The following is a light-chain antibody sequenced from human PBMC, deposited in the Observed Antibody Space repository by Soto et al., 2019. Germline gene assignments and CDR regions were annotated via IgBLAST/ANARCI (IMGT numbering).Light chain of an antibody. V-gene: IGLV1-51*02. Sequence: QSVLTQPPSVSAAPGQKVTISCSGSTSNIGNNYVSWFQQLPGTAPKLIIYQSNRRPSGIPDRFSGSKSGTSATLGITGLQTGDEADYYCGSWDHSVSGVGFGTGTKVTVL. J-gene: IGLJ1*01. CDR3: GSWDHSVSGVG. CDR2: QSN. CDR1: TSNIGNNY.